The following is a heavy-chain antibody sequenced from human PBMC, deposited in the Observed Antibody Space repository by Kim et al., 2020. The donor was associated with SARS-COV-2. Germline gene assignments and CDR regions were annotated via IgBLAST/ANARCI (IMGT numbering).Heavy chain of an antibody. Sequence: SVKVSCKASGGTFSSYTISWVRQAPGQGLEWMGRIIPILGIANYAQKFQGRVTITADKSTSTAYMELSSLRSEDTAVYYCASILPLERLRYFDGYYYYGMDVWGQGTTVTVSS. V-gene: IGHV1-69*02. CDR1: GGTFSSYT. D-gene: IGHD3-9*01. J-gene: IGHJ6*02. CDR3: ASILPLERLRYFDGYYYYGMDV. CDR2: IIPILGIA.